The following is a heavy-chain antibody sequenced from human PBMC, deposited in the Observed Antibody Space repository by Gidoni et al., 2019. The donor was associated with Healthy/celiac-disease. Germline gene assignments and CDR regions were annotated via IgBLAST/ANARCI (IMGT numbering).Heavy chain of an antibody. Sequence: EVQLVESGGGLVRPVSSLRLSCAASGFNFGDYAMFWVRQFPGKGLEWVSGIYWNGGVIGYADSVKGRFTISRDNGKNSLYLQMNSLRSEDTALYYCTKDIPGYSGPSPLDSWGQGTLVTVSS. CDR3: TKDIPGYSGPSPLDS. D-gene: IGHD5-12*01. V-gene: IGHV3-9*01. CDR2: IYWNGGVI. J-gene: IGHJ4*02. CDR1: GFNFGDYA.